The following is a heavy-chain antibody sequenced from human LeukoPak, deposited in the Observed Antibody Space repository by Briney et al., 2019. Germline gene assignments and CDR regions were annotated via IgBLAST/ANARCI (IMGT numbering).Heavy chain of an antibody. Sequence: GGSLRLSCAASGFTFSSYAMHWVRQAPGKGLEWVANIKQDGSEKYYVDSVKGRFTISRDNAKNSLYLQMNSLRAEDTAVYYCARDDNRGHDAFDIWGQGTMVTVSS. CDR3: ARDDNRGHDAFDI. V-gene: IGHV3-7*03. D-gene: IGHD5-24*01. CDR1: GFTFSSYA. J-gene: IGHJ3*02. CDR2: IKQDGSEK.